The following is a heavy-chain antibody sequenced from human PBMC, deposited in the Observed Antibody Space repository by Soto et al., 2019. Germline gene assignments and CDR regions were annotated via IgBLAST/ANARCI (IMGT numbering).Heavy chain of an antibody. CDR1: GSTFTSYG. J-gene: IGHJ3*02. CDR3: SRASLMIDVIDAFDI. Sequence: QVQLVQSGAEVKKPGASVKVSCKASGSTFTSYGISWVRQAPGQGLEWMGWISAYNGKTNYALKLQGRVTMSTATSTSTAYMALRSLRSDDTAVYYCSRASLMIDVIDAFDIWGQGTMVTVSS. D-gene: IGHD3-22*01. CDR2: ISAYNGKT. V-gene: IGHV1-18*01.